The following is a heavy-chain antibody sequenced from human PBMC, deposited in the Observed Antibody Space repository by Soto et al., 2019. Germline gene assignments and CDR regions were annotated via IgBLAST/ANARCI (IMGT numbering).Heavy chain of an antibody. CDR3: ARDYYDGLLNYYYGMDV. V-gene: IGHV4-59*01. CDR2: IYYSGST. CDR1: GGSISSYY. J-gene: IGHJ6*02. Sequence: SETLSLTCTVSGGSISSYYWSWIRQPPGKGLEWIGYIYYSGSTNYNPSLKSRVTISVDTSKNQFSLKLSSVTAADTAVYYCARDYYDGLLNYYYGMDVWGQGTTVTVSS. D-gene: IGHD3-3*01.